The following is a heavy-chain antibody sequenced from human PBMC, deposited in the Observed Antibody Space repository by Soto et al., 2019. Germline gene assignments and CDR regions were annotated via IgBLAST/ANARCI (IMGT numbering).Heavy chain of an antibody. CDR1: GGTFSSYA. CDR2: IIPIFGTA. CDR3: ARDGTTVVSRYYYFGMDV. V-gene: IGHV1-69*06. Sequence: SVKVCCNASGGTFSSYAISWVRQAPGQGLEWMGGIIPIFGTANYAQKFQGRVTITADKSTSTAYMELSSLRSEDTAVYYCARDGTTVVSRYYYFGMDVWVQGSTVAVSS. J-gene: IGHJ6*02. D-gene: IGHD4-17*01.